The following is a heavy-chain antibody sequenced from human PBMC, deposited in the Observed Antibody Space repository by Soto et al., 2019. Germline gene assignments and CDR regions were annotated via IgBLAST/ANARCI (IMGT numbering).Heavy chain of an antibody. J-gene: IGHJ4*02. CDR2: INAGNGNT. CDR3: ARDVSSWGSYYFL. Sequence: GASVKVSCKASGYTFTSYAMHWVRQAPGQRLEWMGWINAGNGNTKYSQKFQGRVTITRDTSASTAYMELSSLRSEDTAVYYCARDVSSWGSYYFLWGPGTLVTVSS. D-gene: IGHD1-26*01. CDR1: GYTFTSYA. V-gene: IGHV1-3*01.